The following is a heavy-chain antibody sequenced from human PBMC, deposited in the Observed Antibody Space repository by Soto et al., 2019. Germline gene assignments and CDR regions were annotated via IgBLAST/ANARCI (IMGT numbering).Heavy chain of an antibody. D-gene: IGHD6-25*01. CDR3: ATFSATDY. CDR2: IKEDGSEK. CDR1: GFTFSNYW. Sequence: GGSLRLSCAASGFTFSNYWMSWVRQAPGKGLEWVANIKEDGSEKYYVDSVKGRFTISRDNAENSLYLQMSSLRAEDTAVYYCATFSATDYWGQGTLVTVSS. J-gene: IGHJ4*02. V-gene: IGHV3-7*05.